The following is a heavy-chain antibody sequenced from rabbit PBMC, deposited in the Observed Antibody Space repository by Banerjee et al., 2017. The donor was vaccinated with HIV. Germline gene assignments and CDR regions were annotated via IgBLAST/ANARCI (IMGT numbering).Heavy chain of an antibody. CDR2: INSGGSAT. CDR3: VRYLSGSYGNWDL. CDR1: GFSFSSSYW. D-gene: IGHD5-1*01. J-gene: IGHJ6*01. Sequence: QSLEESGGDLVTPGASLTLTCTASGFSFSSSYWIFWVRQAPGKGLEWIACINSGGSATDYASWAKGRFTIPKTSSTTVTLQLNSLTAADTATYFYVRYLSGSYGNWDLWGQGTLVTVS. V-gene: IGHV1S40*01.